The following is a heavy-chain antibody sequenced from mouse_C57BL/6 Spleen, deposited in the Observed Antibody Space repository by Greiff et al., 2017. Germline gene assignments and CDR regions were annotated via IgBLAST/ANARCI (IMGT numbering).Heavy chain of an antibody. D-gene: IGHD1-1*01. CDR3: TRGKDYGSSLYAMDY. V-gene: IGHV6-6*01. CDR2: IRNKANNHAT. J-gene: IGHJ4*01. CDR1: GFTFSDSW. Sequence: EVKLVESGGGLVQPGGSMKLSCAASGFTFSDSWMDWVRQSPEKGLEWVAEIRNKANNHATYYAESVKGRFTISRDDSKSSVYLQMNSLRADDTGIYYCTRGKDYGSSLYAMDYWGQGTSVTVSS.